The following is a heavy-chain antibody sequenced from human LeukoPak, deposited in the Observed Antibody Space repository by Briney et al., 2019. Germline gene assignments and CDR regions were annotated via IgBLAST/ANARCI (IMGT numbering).Heavy chain of an antibody. CDR1: GFTFSSYG. D-gene: IGHD1-7*01. V-gene: IGHV3-30*03. CDR2: IARDGSNK. J-gene: IGHJ1*01. Sequence: GGSLRLSCAASGFTFSSYGMSWVRQAPGKGLEWVALIARDGSNKYYADSVKGRFTISRENSKNTVYLQMNSLRPEDTAVYSCARSFFQWNYGSCPDSWGQGTLVTVSS. CDR3: ARSFFQWNYGSCPDS.